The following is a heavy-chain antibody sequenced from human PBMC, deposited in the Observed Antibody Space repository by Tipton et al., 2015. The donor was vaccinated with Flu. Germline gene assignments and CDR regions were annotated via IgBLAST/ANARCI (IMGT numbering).Heavy chain of an antibody. J-gene: IGHJ4*02. CDR3: ARDSPDWGFDY. D-gene: IGHD3/OR15-3a*01. V-gene: IGHV4-59*01. Sequence: TLSLTCTVSGGSISSYYWSWIRQPPGKGLEWIGYIYYSGGTNYNPSLKSRVTISVDTSKNQFSLKLSSVTAADTAVYYCARDSPDWGFDYWGQGTLVTVSS. CDR1: GGSISSYY. CDR2: IYYSGGT.